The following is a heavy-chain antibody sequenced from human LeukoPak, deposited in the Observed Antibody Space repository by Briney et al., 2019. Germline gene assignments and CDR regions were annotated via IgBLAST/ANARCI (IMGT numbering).Heavy chain of an antibody. Sequence: GGSLRLSCAASGFTFSSYGMTWVRQAPGKGLEWVSYISSSSSTIYYADSVEGRFTISRDNAKNSLYLQMNSLRAEDTAVYYCARDDSSGFYYMDVWGKGTTVTVSS. CDR1: GFTFSSYG. CDR3: ARDDSSGFYYMDV. J-gene: IGHJ6*03. V-gene: IGHV3-48*01. D-gene: IGHD3-22*01. CDR2: ISSSSSTI.